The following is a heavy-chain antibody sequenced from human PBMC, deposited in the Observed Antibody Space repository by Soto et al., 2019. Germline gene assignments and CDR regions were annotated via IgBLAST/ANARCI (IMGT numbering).Heavy chain of an antibody. CDR3: ARRDCSSTSCHDDY. J-gene: IGHJ4*02. V-gene: IGHV4-59*08. D-gene: IGHD2-2*01. CDR1: GGSISSYY. Sequence: SETLSLTCTVSGGSISSYYWSWIRQPPGKGLEWIGYIYYSGSTNYNPSLKSRVTISVDTSKNQFSLKLGSVTAADTAVYYCARRDCSSTSCHDDYWGQGTLVTVSS. CDR2: IYYSGST.